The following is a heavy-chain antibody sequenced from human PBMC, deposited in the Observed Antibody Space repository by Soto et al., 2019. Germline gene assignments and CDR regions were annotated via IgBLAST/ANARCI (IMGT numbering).Heavy chain of an antibody. V-gene: IGHV3-11*01. CDR2: ISSSGSTI. CDR1: GFTFSDYY. J-gene: IGHJ4*02. D-gene: IGHD2-2*02. Sequence: PGGSLRLSCAASGFTFSDYYMSWIRQAPGKGLEWVSYISSSGSTIYYADSVKGRFTISRDNAKNSLYLQMNSLRAGDTAVYYCARSVVVPAAIPFDYWGQGTLVTVSS. CDR3: ARSVVVPAAIPFDY.